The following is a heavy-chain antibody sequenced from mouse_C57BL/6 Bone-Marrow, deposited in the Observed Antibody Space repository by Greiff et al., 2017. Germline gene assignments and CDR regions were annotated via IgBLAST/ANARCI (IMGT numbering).Heavy chain of an antibody. J-gene: IGHJ1*03. V-gene: IGHV2-9*01. D-gene: IGHD1-1*01. CDR3: AKHGGGYYGSSDWYFDV. CDR2: IWGGGST. Sequence: QVQLQQSGPGLVAPSQSLSITCTVSGFSLTSYGVDWVRQPPGKGLEWLGVIWGGGSTNYNSALMSRLSISKDNSKSQVFLKMNSLQTDDTAMYYCAKHGGGYYGSSDWYFDVWGTGTTVTVSS. CDR1: GFSLTSYG.